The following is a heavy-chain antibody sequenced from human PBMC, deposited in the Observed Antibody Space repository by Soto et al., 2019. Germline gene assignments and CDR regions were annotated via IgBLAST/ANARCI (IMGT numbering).Heavy chain of an antibody. J-gene: IGHJ4*02. CDR3: AKGGTAPIRVGFDY. D-gene: IGHD1-1*01. CDR2: ISVSGAT. Sequence: EVQLLESGGGLVQPGESQRLSCVASGFNFGSCAMGWVRQPPGKGLEGVSAISVSGATYYADSVKGRFTISRDNSKNTLSLQMDSLRVEDTATYYCAKGGTAPIRVGFDYWGRGMVVTVSS. CDR1: GFNFGSCA. V-gene: IGHV3-23*01.